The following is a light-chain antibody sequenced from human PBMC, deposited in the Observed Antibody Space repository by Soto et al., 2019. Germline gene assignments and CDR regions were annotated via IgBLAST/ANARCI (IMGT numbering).Light chain of an antibody. J-gene: IGKJ3*01. Sequence: DIQMTQSPSSLSASVGDRVTITCQASQDISNYLNWYQQKPGKAPKLLIYDASNLETGVPSRFSGSGSGTDFTFTISSLQPEDIATYYCQQYDNLPPLFGPGTKVGI. CDR3: QQYDNLPPL. CDR2: DAS. V-gene: IGKV1-33*01. CDR1: QDISNY.